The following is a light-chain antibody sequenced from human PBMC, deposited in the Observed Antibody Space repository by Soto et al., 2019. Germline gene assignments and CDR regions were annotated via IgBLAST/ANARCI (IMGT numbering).Light chain of an antibody. CDR2: EVS. J-gene: IGLJ1*01. Sequence: QSALTQPASVSGSPGQSITISCTGTSSDVGGYNYVSWYQQHPGKAPKLMIYEVSNRPSGVSNRFSGSKSGNTASLTISGLQAEDEADYYCSSYTSSRIDSVFGTGTKLTVL. V-gene: IGLV2-14*01. CDR3: SSYTSSRIDSV. CDR1: SSDVGGYNY.